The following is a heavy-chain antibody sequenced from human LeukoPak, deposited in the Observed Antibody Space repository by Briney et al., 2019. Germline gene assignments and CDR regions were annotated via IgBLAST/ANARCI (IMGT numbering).Heavy chain of an antibody. J-gene: IGHJ4*02. CDR2: IYYIGNT. V-gene: IGHV4-59*01. CDR1: GGSISSYY. CDR3: ARDRASGGLIDY. D-gene: IGHD6-19*01. Sequence: SETLSLTCTVSGGSISSYYWSWIRQPPGKGLEWIGYIYYIGNTNYNPSLKSRVTISVDTSKNQFSLKLSSVTAADTAVYYCARDRASGGLIDYWGQGTLVTVSS.